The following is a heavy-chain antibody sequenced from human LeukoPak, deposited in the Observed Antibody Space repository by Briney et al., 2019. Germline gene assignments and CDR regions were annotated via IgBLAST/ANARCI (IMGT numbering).Heavy chain of an antibody. CDR2: ISAYNGNT. D-gene: IGHD3-16*02. J-gene: IGHJ5*02. V-gene: IGHV1-18*01. Sequence: ASVKVSCKASGYTFTSYGISWVRRAPGQGLEWMGWISAYNGNTNYAQKLQGRVTMTTDTSTSTAYMELRSLRSDDTAVYYCARGGEYDYVWGSYRYTSIGFDPWGQGTLVTVSS. CDR3: ARGGEYDYVWGSYRYTSIGFDP. CDR1: GYTFTSYG.